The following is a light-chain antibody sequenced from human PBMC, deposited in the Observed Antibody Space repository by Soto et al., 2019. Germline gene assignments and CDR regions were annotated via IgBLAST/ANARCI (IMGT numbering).Light chain of an antibody. CDR1: SSDIGSYNY. CDR3: CSYAGSYTLL. V-gene: IGLV2-11*01. CDR2: DVS. J-gene: IGLJ2*01. Sequence: QSALTQPRSVSGSPGQSVTISCTGTSSDIGSYNYVSWYQQHPGKAPKRMIYDVSQRPSGVPDRFSGSKSGNTASLTISGLQAEDEADYYCCSYAGSYTLLFGGGTQLTVL.